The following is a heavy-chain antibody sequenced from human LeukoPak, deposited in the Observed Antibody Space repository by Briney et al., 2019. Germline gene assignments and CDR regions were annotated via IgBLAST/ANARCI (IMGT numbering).Heavy chain of an antibody. Sequence: GASVKVSCKASGYTFTGYYMHWVRQAPGQGLEWMGWINPNSGGTNYAQKFQGRVTMTRDTSISTAYMELSRLRSDDTAVYYRARDLRPYYYGSGYYYYYMDVWGKGTTVTVSS. V-gene: IGHV1-2*02. CDR2: INPNSGGT. D-gene: IGHD3-10*01. CDR3: ARDLRPYYYGSGYYYYYMDV. J-gene: IGHJ6*03. CDR1: GYTFTGYY.